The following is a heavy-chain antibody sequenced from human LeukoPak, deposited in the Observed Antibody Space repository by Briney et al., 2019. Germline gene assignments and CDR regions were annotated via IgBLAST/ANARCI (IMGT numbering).Heavy chain of an antibody. D-gene: IGHD5-24*01. V-gene: IGHV4-59*01. CDR2: IYYSGST. CDR1: GGSISGYY. J-gene: IGHJ4*02. CDR3: AREGAGDGYNYDY. Sequence: SETLSLTCTVSGGSISGYYWSWIRQPPGKGLEWIGYIYYSGSTNYNPSLKSRVTISVDTSKNQFSLKLSSVTAADTAVYYCAREGAGDGYNYDYWGQGTLVTVSS.